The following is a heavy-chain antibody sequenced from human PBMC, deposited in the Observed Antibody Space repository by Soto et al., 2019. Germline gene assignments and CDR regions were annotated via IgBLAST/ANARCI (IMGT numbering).Heavy chain of an antibody. CDR2: IYYSGST. D-gene: IGHD5-18*01. CDR1: GGSISNYY. CDR3: ARGGMDTNILTNWFDP. Sequence: SETLSLTCTVSGGSISNYYWTWIRQPPGKGLEWIGDIYYSGSTNYNPSLKSRVTISVDTSKNQFSLKVKSVTAADTAVYYCARGGMDTNILTNWFDPWGQGTLVTVSS. J-gene: IGHJ5*02. V-gene: IGHV4-59*01.